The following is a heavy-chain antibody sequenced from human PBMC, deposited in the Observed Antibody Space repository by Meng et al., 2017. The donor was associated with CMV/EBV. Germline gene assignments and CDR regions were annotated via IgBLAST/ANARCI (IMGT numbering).Heavy chain of an antibody. J-gene: IGHJ5*02. CDR1: GYTFTGYY. D-gene: IGHD1-26*01. CDR3: ARSPGAITNWFDP. CDR2: INPNSGGT. V-gene: IGHV1-2*02. Sequence: GESLKISCAASGYTFTGYYMHWVRQAPGQGLEWMGWINPNSGGTNYAQKFQGRVTMTRDTSISTAYMELSRLRSDDTAVYYCARSPGAITNWFDPWGQGPLVTVSS.